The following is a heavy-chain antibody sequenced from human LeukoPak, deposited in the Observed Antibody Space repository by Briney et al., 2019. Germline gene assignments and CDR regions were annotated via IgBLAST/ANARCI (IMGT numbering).Heavy chain of an antibody. D-gene: IGHD3-22*01. V-gene: IGHV4-39*07. J-gene: IGHJ4*02. CDR3: ARDRSYYSDTGTDY. Sequence: PSETLSLTCTVSGGSISSSSSYWGWIRQPPGKGLEWIGSIYYSGSTYYNPSLKSRVTISVDTSRNQFSLRLSSVTAADTAVYYCARDRSYYSDTGTDYWGQGVLVTVSS. CDR1: GGSISSSSSY. CDR2: IYYSGST.